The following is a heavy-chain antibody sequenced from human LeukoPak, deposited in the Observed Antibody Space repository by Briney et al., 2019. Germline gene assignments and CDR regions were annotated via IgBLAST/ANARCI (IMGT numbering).Heavy chain of an antibody. CDR2: INPNSGGT. Sequence: ASVKVSCKASGYTFIGYYMHWVRQPPGQGLEWMGWINPNSGGTNYAQKFQGRVTMTRDTSISTAYMELSRLRSDDTAVYYCARTYDYGDYNDYWGQGTLVTVSS. V-gene: IGHV1-2*02. J-gene: IGHJ4*02. D-gene: IGHD4-17*01. CDR1: GYTFIGYY. CDR3: ARTYDYGDYNDY.